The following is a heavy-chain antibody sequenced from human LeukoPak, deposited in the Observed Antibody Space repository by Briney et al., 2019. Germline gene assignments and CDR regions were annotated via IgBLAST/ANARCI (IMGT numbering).Heavy chain of an antibody. J-gene: IGHJ6*03. Sequence: GGSLRLSCAASGFTFDDYAMHWVRQAPGKGLEWVSPISWDGGSTYYADSVKGRFTISRDNSKNSLYLQMNSLRAEDTALYYCAKDIGYCSSTSCYYYYMDVWGKGTTVTVSS. CDR2: ISWDGGST. V-gene: IGHV3-43D*03. CDR3: AKDIGYCSSTSCYYYYMDV. CDR1: GFTFDDYA. D-gene: IGHD2-2*01.